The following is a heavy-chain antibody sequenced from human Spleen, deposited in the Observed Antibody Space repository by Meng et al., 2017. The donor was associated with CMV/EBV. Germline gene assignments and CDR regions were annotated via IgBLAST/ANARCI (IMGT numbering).Heavy chain of an antibody. J-gene: IGHJ4*02. Sequence: LSCAASGFTFGGHWMTWVRQAPGKGLEWVANINPNGGEKYYVDSVKGRFTISRDNAKNSLYLQMISLRAEDTAIYYCARHLDWTYDYWGQGTLVTVSS. CDR2: INPNGGEK. D-gene: IGHD3/OR15-3a*01. CDR3: ARHLDWTYDY. CDR1: GFTFGGHW. V-gene: IGHV3-7*01.